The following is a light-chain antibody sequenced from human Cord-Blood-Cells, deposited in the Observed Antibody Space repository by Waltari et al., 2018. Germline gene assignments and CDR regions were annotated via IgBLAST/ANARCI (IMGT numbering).Light chain of an antibody. J-gene: IGKJ2*01. CDR2: GAS. CDR1: QSVSSSY. Sequence: EIVLTQSPGTLSLSPGERATLPCRASQSVSSSYLALYQQKPGQAPRLLIYGASSRATGIPDRFSGSGSGTDFTLTISRLEPEDFAVYYCQQYGSSPPMYTFGQGTKLEIK. V-gene: IGKV3-20*01. CDR3: QQYGSSPPMYT.